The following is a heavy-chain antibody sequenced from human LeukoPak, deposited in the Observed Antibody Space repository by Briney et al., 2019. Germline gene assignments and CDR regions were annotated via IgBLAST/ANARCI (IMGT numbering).Heavy chain of an antibody. CDR3: AKEIGDPGATPDY. J-gene: IGHJ4*02. CDR2: IRFDGSNK. Sequence: PGGSLRLSCAASGFTFNTYGTHWFRQAPGKGLEWVTFIRFDGSNKDYADSVKGRFTISRDNSKNTLYLQMHSLRPEDTAMYYCAKEIGDPGATPDYWGQGTQVTVSS. D-gene: IGHD4-17*01. V-gene: IGHV3-30*02. CDR1: GFTFNTYG.